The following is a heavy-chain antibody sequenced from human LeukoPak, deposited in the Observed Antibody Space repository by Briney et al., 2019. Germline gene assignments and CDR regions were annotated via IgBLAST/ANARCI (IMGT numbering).Heavy chain of an antibody. CDR1: GFTFSYYA. Sequence: GGSLRLSCAASGFTFSYYAFHWVRQAPGKGLEWVAVISYDGSDMYYADAVQGRLTISRDNSQNTLYLHINDLRGEDTAVYYCARGGVVTGTTYAFDYGGQGTLVSVSS. CDR3: ARGGVVTGTTYAFDY. V-gene: IGHV3-30*01. D-gene: IGHD1-7*01. J-gene: IGHJ4*02. CDR2: ISYDGSDM.